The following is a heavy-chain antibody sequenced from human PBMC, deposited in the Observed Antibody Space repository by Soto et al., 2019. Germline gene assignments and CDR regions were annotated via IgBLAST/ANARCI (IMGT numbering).Heavy chain of an antibody. CDR1: GGSISRSCYY. V-gene: IGHV4-39*01. J-gene: IGHJ4*02. CDR3: ARLGKREAPHLYGVGAAPDHLDY. D-gene: IGHD2-15*01. Sequence: SETLSLTCTVSGGSISRSCYYWGWLRQPPRKGLEWIGSIYYSGSTYYNPSLKSRVTISVDTSKNQFSLKLSSVTAADTAVYYGARLGKREAPHLYGVGAAPDHLDYPGQRTFVTGS. CDR2: IYYSGST.